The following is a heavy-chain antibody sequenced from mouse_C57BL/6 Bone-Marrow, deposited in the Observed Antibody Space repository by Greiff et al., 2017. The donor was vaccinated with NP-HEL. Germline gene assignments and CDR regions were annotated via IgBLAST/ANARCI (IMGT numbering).Heavy chain of an antibody. CDR3: AREGYYYGSSYDAMDY. D-gene: IGHD1-1*01. V-gene: IGHV1-53*01. J-gene: IGHJ4*01. CDR1: GYTFTSYW. CDR2: INPSNGGT. Sequence: QVQLQQSGTELVKPGASVKLSCKASGYTFTSYWMHWVKQRPGQGLEWIGNINPSNGGTNYNEKFKSKATLTVDKSSSTAYMQLSSLTSEDSAVYYCAREGYYYGSSYDAMDYWGQGTSVTVSS.